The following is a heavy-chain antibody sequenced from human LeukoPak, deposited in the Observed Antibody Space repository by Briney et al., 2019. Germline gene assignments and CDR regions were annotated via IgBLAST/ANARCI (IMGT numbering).Heavy chain of an antibody. V-gene: IGHV4-38-2*02. Sequence: SETLSLTCTVSGYSISSGYYWGWFRQPPGKGLEWIGSIYHSGSTYYYPSLKSRVTISVDTSKNQFSLKLSSVTAADTAVYYCAREVTWVVGATCVFDYWGQGTLVTVSS. J-gene: IGHJ4*02. CDR1: GYSISSGYY. CDR3: AREVTWVVGATCVFDY. D-gene: IGHD1-26*01. CDR2: IYHSGST.